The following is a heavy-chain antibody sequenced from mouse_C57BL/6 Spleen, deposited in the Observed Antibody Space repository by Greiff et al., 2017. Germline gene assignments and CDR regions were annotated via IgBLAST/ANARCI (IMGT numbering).Heavy chain of an antibody. CDR3: ARSGAITRYFDV. V-gene: IGHV1-69*01. CDR2: IDPSDSYT. CDR1: GYTFTSYW. D-gene: IGHD2-4*01. J-gene: IGHJ1*03. Sequence: QVQLKESGAELVMPGASVKLSCKASGYTFTSYWMHWVKQRPGQGLEWIGEIDPSDSYTNYNQKFKGKSTLTVDKSSSTAYMQLSSLTSEDSAVYYCARSGAITRYFDVWGTGTTVTVSS.